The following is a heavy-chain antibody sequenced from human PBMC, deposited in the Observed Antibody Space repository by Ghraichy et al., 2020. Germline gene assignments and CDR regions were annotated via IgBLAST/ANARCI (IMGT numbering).Heavy chain of an antibody. D-gene: IGHD3-3*01. CDR2: IKQDGSEK. V-gene: IGHV3-7*01. Sequence: GESLNNSCAASGFTFSSYWMSWVRQAPGKGLEWVANIKQDGSEKYYVDSVKGRFTISRDNAKNSLYLQMNSLRAEDTAVYYCARAPDYDFWSGYYNPLDQYFQHWGQGTLVTVSS. J-gene: IGHJ1*01. CDR3: ARAPDYDFWSGYYNPLDQYFQH. CDR1: GFTFSSYW.